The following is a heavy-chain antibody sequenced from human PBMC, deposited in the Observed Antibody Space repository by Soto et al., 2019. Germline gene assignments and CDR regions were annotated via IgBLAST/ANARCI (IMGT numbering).Heavy chain of an antibody. D-gene: IGHD6-13*01. V-gene: IGHV1-58*01. Sequence: AVKVSCKASGFTFTSSAVQWVRQARGQRLEWIGWIVVGSGNTNYAQKFQERVTITRDMSTSTAYMELSSLRSEDTAVYYCAAFGAQQLVPLWKDYYYYGMDVWGQGTTDTVSS. J-gene: IGHJ6*02. CDR3: AAFGAQQLVPLWKDYYYYGMDV. CDR2: IVVGSGNT. CDR1: GFTFTSSA.